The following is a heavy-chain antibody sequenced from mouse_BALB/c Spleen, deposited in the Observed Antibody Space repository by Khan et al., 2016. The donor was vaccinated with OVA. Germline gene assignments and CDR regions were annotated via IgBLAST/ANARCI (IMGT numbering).Heavy chain of an antibody. Sequence: EVQLQESGPGLLKPSQSLSLTCTVTGYSITSDYVRNWIRQSPGNILERMAYISYSGSTTYSPPLRSRISITRDTSKNQFFLQLNFVTTEDTATYFCASGRFLLRYPDYIDYWGQGTTLTVSS. D-gene: IGHD1-1*01. CDR3: ASGRFLLRYPDYIDY. J-gene: IGHJ2*01. V-gene: IGHV3-2*02. CDR2: ISYSGST. CDR1: GYSITSDYV.